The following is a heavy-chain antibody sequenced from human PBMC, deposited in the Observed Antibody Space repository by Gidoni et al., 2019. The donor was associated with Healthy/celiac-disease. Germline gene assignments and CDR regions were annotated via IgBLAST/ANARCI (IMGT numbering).Heavy chain of an antibody. V-gene: IGHV1-46*01. D-gene: IGHD3-22*01. J-gene: IGHJ4*02. CDR1: GYTFTSYY. CDR3: ARTYYYDSSGYYYFDY. CDR2: INPSGGST. Sequence: QVQLVQSGAAVKKPGASVKVSCKASGYTFTSYYMHWVRQAPGQGLEWRGIINPSGGSTSYAQKFQGRVTMTRDTSTSTVYMELSSLRSEDTAVYYCARTYYYDSSGYYYFDYWGQGTLVTVSS.